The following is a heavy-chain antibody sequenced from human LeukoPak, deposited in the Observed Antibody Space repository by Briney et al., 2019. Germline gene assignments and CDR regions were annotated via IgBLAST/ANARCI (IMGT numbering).Heavy chain of an antibody. D-gene: IGHD1-26*01. J-gene: IGHJ4*02. CDR2: VNADGGNT. CDR3: TKRVKYGGTWDHFAD. V-gene: IGHV3-23*01. Sequence: GGSLRLSCAASGFTFSSYAMTWVRQAPGKGLEWVSTVNADGGNTYYADSVKGRFTISRDNSKSTLILQMNSLRVEDTALYYCTKRVKYGGTWDHFADWGQGTLVTVSS. CDR1: GFTFSSYA.